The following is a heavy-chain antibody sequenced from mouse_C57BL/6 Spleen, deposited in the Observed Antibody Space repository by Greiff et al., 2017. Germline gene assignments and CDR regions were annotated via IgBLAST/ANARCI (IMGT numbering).Heavy chain of an antibody. D-gene: IGHD2-4*01. CDR3: TRDNDDYDVDPYWDVDV. V-gene: IGHV5-9-1*02. CDR2: ISSGGDYI. J-gene: IGHJ1*03. Sequence: EVQLVESGEGLVKPGGSLKLSCAASGFTFSSYAMSWVRQTPEKRLEWVAYISSGGDYIYYADTVKGRFTISRDNARNTLYLQMSSLKSEDTAMYYCTRDNDDYDVDPYWDVDVWGTGTTVTVSS. CDR1: GFTFSSYA.